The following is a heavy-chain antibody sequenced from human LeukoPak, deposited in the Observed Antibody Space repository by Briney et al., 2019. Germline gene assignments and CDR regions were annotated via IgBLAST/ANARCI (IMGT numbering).Heavy chain of an antibody. J-gene: IGHJ4*02. CDR1: GFTFSSYW. Sequence: GGSLRLSCAASGFTFSSYWMSWVRQAPGKGLEWVANIKQDGSEKYYVDSVKGRFTISRDNSKNTLYLQMNSLRAEDTAVYYCAKPGQSMGYSSGWVRGYFDYWGQGTLVTVSS. D-gene: IGHD6-19*01. CDR3: AKPGQSMGYSSGWVRGYFDY. V-gene: IGHV3-7*01. CDR2: IKQDGSEK.